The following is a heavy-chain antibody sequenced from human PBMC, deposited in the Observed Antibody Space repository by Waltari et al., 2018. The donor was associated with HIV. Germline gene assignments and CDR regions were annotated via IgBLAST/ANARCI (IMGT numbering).Heavy chain of an antibody. V-gene: IGHV3-74*01. CDR1: GLTFSSYW. CDR2: IDTDGSTT. Sequence: EVQLVESGVDLVQPGGSLRLSCAASGLTFSSYWMHWVRQAPGKGLVWVSRIDTDGSTTTYADSVKGRFTISRDNAKNILYLQMNSLRVEDTAVYYCARDVAGRGGYWGQGTLVSVSS. D-gene: IGHD3-3*01. J-gene: IGHJ4*02. CDR3: ARDVAGRGGY.